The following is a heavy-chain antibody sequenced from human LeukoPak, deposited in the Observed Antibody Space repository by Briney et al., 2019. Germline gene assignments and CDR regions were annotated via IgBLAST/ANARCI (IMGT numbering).Heavy chain of an antibody. D-gene: IGHD3-16*01. CDR1: GDSVSSNSAA. Sequence: SQTLSLTCVIFGDSVSSNSAAWNWIRQSPSRGLEWLGRTYYRSKWYNDYAVSVKSRITINPDTSKNQFSLQLNSVTPEDTAVYYCAREFVATRGVLGFDPWGQGTLVTVSS. J-gene: IGHJ5*02. CDR2: TYYRSKWYN. V-gene: IGHV6-1*01. CDR3: AREFVATRGVLGFDP.